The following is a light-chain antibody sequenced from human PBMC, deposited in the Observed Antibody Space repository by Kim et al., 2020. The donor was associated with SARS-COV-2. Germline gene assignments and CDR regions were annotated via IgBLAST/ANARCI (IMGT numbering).Light chain of an antibody. Sequence: EIVMTQSPATLSVSPGERATLSCRASQSVSSNLAWYQQKPGHAPRLVIYDTSTRATGIPDRFSGSGSGTEFTLTISSLQSEDFAIYYCQQYKNWPPWTFGQGTKVEIK. CDR1: QSVSSN. CDR2: DTS. J-gene: IGKJ1*01. CDR3: QQYKNWPPWT. V-gene: IGKV3-15*01.